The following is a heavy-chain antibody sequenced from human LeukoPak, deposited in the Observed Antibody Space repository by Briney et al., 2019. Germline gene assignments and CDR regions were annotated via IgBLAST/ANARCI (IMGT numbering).Heavy chain of an antibody. Sequence: ASVKVSCKASGYTFTNYVIHWVRQAPGQRLEWMGWINAGNGKTKYSQKFQGRVTITADKSTSTAYMELSSLRSEDTAVYYCARKRLLTGAFDIWGQGTIVTVSS. CDR1: GYTFTNYV. J-gene: IGHJ3*02. V-gene: IGHV1-3*01. CDR3: ARKRLLTGAFDI. CDR2: INAGNGKT. D-gene: IGHD2-21*02.